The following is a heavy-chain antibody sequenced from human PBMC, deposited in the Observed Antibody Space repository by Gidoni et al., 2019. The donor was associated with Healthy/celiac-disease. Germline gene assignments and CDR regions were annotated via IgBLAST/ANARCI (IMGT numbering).Heavy chain of an antibody. Sequence: QVQLQQWGAGLLRPSETLSLTCAVSGGAFSGYYWSWIRQPPGKGLEWIGAINHSGSTNYNPSLKSRVTISVDTSQNPFSLKLSSVTAADTAVYYCARGGRRTNPHNHDYWGQGTLVTVSS. D-gene: IGHD1-1*01. CDR3: ARGGRRTNPHNHDY. J-gene: IGHJ4*02. V-gene: IGHV4-34*01. CDR1: GGAFSGYY. CDR2: INHSGST.